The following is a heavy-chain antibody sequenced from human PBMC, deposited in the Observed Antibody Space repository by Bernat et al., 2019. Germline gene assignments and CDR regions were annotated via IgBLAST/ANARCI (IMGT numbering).Heavy chain of an antibody. CDR3: AKDLYCGGDCNDYFDY. V-gene: IGHV3-23*01. CDR1: GFTFSSYA. J-gene: IGHJ4*02. CDR2: ISGSGGST. Sequence: EVQLLESGGGLVQPGGSLRLSCAASGFTFSSYAMSRVRQAPGKGLEWVSAISGSGGSTYYADSVKGRFTISRDNSKNTLYLQMNSLRAEDTAVYYCAKDLYCGGDCNDYFDYWGQGTLVTVSS. D-gene: IGHD2-21*02.